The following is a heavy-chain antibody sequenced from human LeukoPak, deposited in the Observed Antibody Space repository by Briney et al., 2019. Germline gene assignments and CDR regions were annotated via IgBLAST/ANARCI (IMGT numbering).Heavy chain of an antibody. CDR2: ISGSGGST. CDR1: GFTFSSYA. J-gene: IGHJ4*02. D-gene: IGHD5-12*01. CDR3: AKLRRGYSGYDDYYFDY. V-gene: IGHV3-23*01. Sequence: GGSLSLSCAASGFTFSSYAMSWVRQAPGKGLEWVSAISGSGGSTYYADSVKGRFTISRDNSKNTLYLQMNSLRAEDTAVYYCAKLRRGYSGYDDYYFDYWGQGTLVTVSS.